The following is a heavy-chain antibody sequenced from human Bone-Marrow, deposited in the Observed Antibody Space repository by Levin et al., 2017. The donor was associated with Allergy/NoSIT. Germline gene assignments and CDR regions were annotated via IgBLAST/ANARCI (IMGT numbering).Heavy chain of an antibody. CDR1: GFIFSNYA. Sequence: PGGSLRLSCAASGFIFSNYAMNWVRQAPGKGLEWVSQISGSGGNTQYADSVKGRFTFSRDNSKNTLYLQMNSQRAEDTAVYYCAGYDTSAYHSPFDYWGQGILVTVSS. CDR2: ISGSGGNT. D-gene: IGHD3-22*01. V-gene: IGHV3-23*01. J-gene: IGHJ4*02. CDR3: AGYDTSAYHSPFDY.